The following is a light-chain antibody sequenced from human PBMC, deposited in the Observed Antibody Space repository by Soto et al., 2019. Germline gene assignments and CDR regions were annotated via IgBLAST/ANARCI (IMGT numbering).Light chain of an antibody. CDR1: QSVSSNF. CDR3: QQYDTWPS. Sequence: EIVLTQSPGTLSLSPGERVTLSCRASQSVSSNFLAWYQQKPGQAPRLLIYGASNRAAGIPDRFSGSGSGTEFTLTISGLQSEDFAVYYCQQYDTWPSFGQGTKLQIK. CDR2: GAS. J-gene: IGKJ2*01. V-gene: IGKV3-20*01.